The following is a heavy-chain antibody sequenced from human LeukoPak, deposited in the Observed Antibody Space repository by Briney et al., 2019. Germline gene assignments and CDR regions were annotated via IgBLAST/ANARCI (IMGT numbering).Heavy chain of an antibody. CDR2: IYYSGNT. D-gene: IGHD3-16*02. V-gene: IGHV4-39*07. Sequence: SETLSLTCTVSGGSINSSSYYWGWIRQPPGKGLEWIGSIYYSGNTYYNPSLKSRVTIFVDTSTNQFSLKLTSVTAADTAVYYCARDLHYDYVWGSYRYTFDYWGQGTLVTVSS. J-gene: IGHJ4*02. CDR3: ARDLHYDYVWGSYRYTFDY. CDR1: GGSINSSSYY.